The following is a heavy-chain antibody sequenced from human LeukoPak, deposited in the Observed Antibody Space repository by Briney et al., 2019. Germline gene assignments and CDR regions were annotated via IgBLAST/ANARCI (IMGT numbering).Heavy chain of an antibody. Sequence: ASVKVSCKASGYTFTGYYMHWVRQAPGQGLEWMGWINPNSGGTNYAQKFQGRVTMTRDTSISTAYMELSRLRSDDTAVYYCARGGHYYDSSGYYLFQHWGQGTLVTVSS. CDR2: INPNSGGT. CDR1: GYTFTGYY. J-gene: IGHJ1*01. V-gene: IGHV1-2*02. D-gene: IGHD3-22*01. CDR3: ARGGHYYDSSGYYLFQH.